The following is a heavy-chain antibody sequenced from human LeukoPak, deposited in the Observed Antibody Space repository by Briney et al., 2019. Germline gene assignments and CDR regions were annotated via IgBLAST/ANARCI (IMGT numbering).Heavy chain of an antibody. J-gene: IGHJ4*02. V-gene: IGHV1-46*01. CDR1: GYAFTRHY. Sequence: ASVKVSCKASGYAFTRHYMHWVRQAPGQGLEWMGIINPSGGSTSYAQKFQGRVTMTRDMSTSTVYMELSSLRSEDTAVYYCAREKQWLGPDYWGQGTLVTVSS. CDR2: INPSGGST. D-gene: IGHD6-19*01. CDR3: AREKQWLGPDY.